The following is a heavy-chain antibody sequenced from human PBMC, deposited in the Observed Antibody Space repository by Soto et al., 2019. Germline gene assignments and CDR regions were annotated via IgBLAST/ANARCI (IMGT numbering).Heavy chain of an antibody. D-gene: IGHD3-22*01. J-gene: IGHJ4*02. Sequence: CAASGFTFSSYSMNWVRQAPGKGLEWVSSISSSSSYIYYADSVKGRFTISRDNAKNSLYLQMNSLRAEDTAVYYCAREGYYYDSSGPTGYFDYWGQGTLVTVSS. CDR2: ISSSSSYI. V-gene: IGHV3-21*01. CDR3: AREGYYYDSSGPTGYFDY. CDR1: GFTFSSYS.